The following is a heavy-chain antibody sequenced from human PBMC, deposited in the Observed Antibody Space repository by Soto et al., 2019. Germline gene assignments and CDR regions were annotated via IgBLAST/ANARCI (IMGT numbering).Heavy chain of an antibody. Sequence: ASVKVSCKASGYTFTSYGISWVRQAPGQGLEWMGWISAYNGNTNYAQKLQGRVTMTTDTSTSTAYMELRSLRSDDTAVYYCARGVYYYDSSGSYAFDIWGQGTMVTVSS. J-gene: IGHJ3*02. CDR1: GYTFTSYG. CDR3: ARGVYYYDSSGSYAFDI. D-gene: IGHD3-22*01. CDR2: ISAYNGNT. V-gene: IGHV1-18*01.